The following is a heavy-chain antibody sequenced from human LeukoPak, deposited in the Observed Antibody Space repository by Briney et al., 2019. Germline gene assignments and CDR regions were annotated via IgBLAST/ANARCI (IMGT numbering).Heavy chain of an antibody. D-gene: IGHD3-3*01. CDR3: ARGPTYYDFWSGYSPYYYYGMDV. CDR1: GFTVSSNY. V-gene: IGHV3-66*01. Sequence: GGSLRLSCAASGFTVSSNYMSWVRQAPGKGLEWVSVIYSGGSTYYADSVEGRFTISRDNSKNTLYLQMNSLRAEDTAVYYCARGPTYYDFWSGYSPYYYYGMDVWGQGTTVTVSS. CDR2: IYSGGST. J-gene: IGHJ6*02.